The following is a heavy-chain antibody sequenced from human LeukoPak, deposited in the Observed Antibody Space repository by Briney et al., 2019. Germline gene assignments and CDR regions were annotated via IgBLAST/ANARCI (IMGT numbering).Heavy chain of an antibody. CDR2: MNPNSGNT. CDR3: ARRNFDYFDS. V-gene: IGHV1-8*01. CDR1: GYTFTNYD. Sequence: ASVKVSCDTSGYTFTNYDINWVRQATGQGLEWMGWMNPNSGNTGYAQKFQGRVTMTRNTSISTAYMELSSLRSDDTAVYYCARRNFDYFDSWGRGTLVTVSS. J-gene: IGHJ4*02. D-gene: IGHD1-7*01.